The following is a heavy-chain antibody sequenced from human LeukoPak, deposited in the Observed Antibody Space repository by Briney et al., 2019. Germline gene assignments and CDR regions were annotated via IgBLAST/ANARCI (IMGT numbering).Heavy chain of an antibody. D-gene: IGHD6-6*01. CDR2: TYYSGST. CDR1: GGSISSSSYY. Sequence: PSETLSLTCTVSGGSISSSSYYWGWIRQPPRKGLEWIGSTYYSGSTYYNPSLKSRVTISVDTSKNQFSLKLSSVTAADTAVYYCAREAYSSSSMDVWGKGTTVTVSS. V-gene: IGHV4-39*07. J-gene: IGHJ6*03. CDR3: AREAYSSSSMDV.